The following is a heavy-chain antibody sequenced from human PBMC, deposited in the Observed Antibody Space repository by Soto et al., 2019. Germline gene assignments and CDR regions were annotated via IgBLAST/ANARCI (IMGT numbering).Heavy chain of an antibody. CDR3: ARSGEPTFDY. CDR2: ISPFKGNT. J-gene: IGHJ4*02. V-gene: IGHV1-18*01. D-gene: IGHD5-12*01. Sequence: QVQLIQSAGEVNKPGASVKVSCKASGYTFTNYVIHWIRQAPGQGLEWMAWISPFKGNTNYAQKVQGRVTVTTDTSTNTVYMHFSGLRSDDTSLYFCARSGEPTFDYWGQGSLVTVSS. CDR1: GYTFTNYV.